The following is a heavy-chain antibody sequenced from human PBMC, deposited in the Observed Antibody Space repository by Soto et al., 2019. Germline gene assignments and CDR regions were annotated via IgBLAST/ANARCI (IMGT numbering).Heavy chain of an antibody. Sequence: EVQLLESGGTLVQPGGSLRLSCAASVFTFSSYAMNWVRHAPGKGLEWVSYISGSSGGSTYYADSVKGRFTISRDNSKNTLFLQMNSLRVEDTAVYSSAKVSRFPGGLRSLFWGQGSLVTVSS. CDR2: ISGSSGGST. CDR1: VFTFSSYA. V-gene: IGHV3-23*01. CDR3: AKVSRFPGGLRSLF. D-gene: IGHD3-10*01. J-gene: IGHJ4*02.